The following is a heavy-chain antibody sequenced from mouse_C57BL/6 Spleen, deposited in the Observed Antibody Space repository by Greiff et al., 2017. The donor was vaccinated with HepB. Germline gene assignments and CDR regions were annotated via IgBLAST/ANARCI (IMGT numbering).Heavy chain of an antibody. D-gene: IGHD2-3*01. CDR2: IDPANGNT. V-gene: IGHV14-3*01. CDR3: GRGLYDGYWDYFDY. J-gene: IGHJ2*01. CDR1: GFNIKNTY. Sequence: DVKLQESVAELVRPGASVKLSCTASGFNIKNTYMHWVKQRPEQGLEWIGRIDPANGNTKYAPKFQGKATITADTSSNTAYLQLSSLTSEDTAIYYCGRGLYDGYWDYFDYWGQGTTLTVSS.